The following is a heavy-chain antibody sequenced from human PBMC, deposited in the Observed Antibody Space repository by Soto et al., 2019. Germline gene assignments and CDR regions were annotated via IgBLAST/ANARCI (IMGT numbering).Heavy chain of an antibody. J-gene: IGHJ4*02. D-gene: IGHD3-3*01. CDR2: IKSKTDGGTT. V-gene: IGHV3-15*01. CDR3: TTDQGYDFWSGYYLFDY. Sequence: LRLSCAASGFTFSNAWMSRVRQAPGKGLEWVGRIKSKTDGGTTDYAAPVKGRFTISRDDSKNTLYLQMNSLKTEDTAVYYCTTDQGYDFWSGYYLFDYWGQGTLVTVSS. CDR1: GFTFSNAW.